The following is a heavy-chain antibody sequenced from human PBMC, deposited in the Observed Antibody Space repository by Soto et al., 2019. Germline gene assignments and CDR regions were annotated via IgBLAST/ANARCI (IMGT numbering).Heavy chain of an antibody. CDR2: ISYDGSNK. V-gene: IGHV3-30-3*01. D-gene: IGHD5-18*01. J-gene: IGHJ5*02. CDR3: AKVSYFVYSDGANWFDP. CDR1: GFTFSSYA. Sequence: GGSLRLSCAASGFTFSSYAMHWVRQAPGKGLEWVAVISYDGSNKYYADSVKAGFTISRDNSKNTLYLQMNSLRAEDTAVYYCAKVSYFVYSDGANWFDPWGQGTLVTVSS.